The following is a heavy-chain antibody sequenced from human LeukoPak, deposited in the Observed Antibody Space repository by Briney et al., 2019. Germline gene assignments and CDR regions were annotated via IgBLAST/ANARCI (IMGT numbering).Heavy chain of an antibody. Sequence: GASVKVSCKASGYTFTSYDINWVRQATGQGLEWMGWINPNSGNTGYARKFQGRVTITRNTSISTAYMELSSQRSEDTAVYYCAREVVTGTTTQGAFDIWGQGTMVTVSS. V-gene: IGHV1-8*03. D-gene: IGHD1-7*01. CDR3: AREVVTGTTTQGAFDI. CDR1: GYTFTSYD. J-gene: IGHJ3*02. CDR2: INPNSGNT.